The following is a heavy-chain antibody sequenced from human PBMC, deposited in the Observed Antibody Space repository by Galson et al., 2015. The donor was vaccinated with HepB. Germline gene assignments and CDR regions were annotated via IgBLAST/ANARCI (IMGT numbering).Heavy chain of an antibody. J-gene: IGHJ4*02. D-gene: IGHD3-10*01. CDR1: GGSISSGGYY. CDR2: IYYRGST. CDR3: ARGIMFRGGPFDY. Sequence: TLSLTCTVSGGSISSGGYYWSWIRQHPGKGLEWFGYIYYRGSTYYNPSPKSRVTISVDTSKNQFSLKLSSVTAADSAVYYWARGIMFRGGPFDYWGQGTLVTVSS. V-gene: IGHV4-31*03.